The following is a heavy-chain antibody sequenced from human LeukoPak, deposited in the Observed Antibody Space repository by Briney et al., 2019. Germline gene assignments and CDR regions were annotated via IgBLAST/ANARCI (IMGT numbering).Heavy chain of an antibody. J-gene: IGHJ6*03. CDR2: IYTSGST. D-gene: IGHD3-3*01. V-gene: IGHV4-61*02. CDR1: GGSISSGRYY. CDR3: ASGSITIFGVVNAQYYYYYYMDV. Sequence: SQTLSLTCTVSGGSISSGRYYWSWVRQPAGKGLEWLGRIYTSGSTNYNPSLKSQVTIPVDTSQIQYSQKLSSVTAADTAVYYCASGSITIFGVVNAQYYYYYYMDVWGKGTTVTVSS.